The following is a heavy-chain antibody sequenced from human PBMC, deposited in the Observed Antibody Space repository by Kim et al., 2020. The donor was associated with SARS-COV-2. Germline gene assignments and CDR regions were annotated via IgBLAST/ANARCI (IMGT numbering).Heavy chain of an antibody. J-gene: IGHJ4*02. D-gene: IGHD6-19*01. CDR1: GGSISSYY. CDR3: ARSSGWYSPPDY. V-gene: IGHV4-59*01. Sequence: SETLSLTCTVSGGSISSYYWSWIRQPPGKGLEWIGYIYYSGSTNYNPSLKSRVTISVDTSKNQFSLKLSSVTAADTAVYYCARSSGWYSPPDYWGQGTLVTVSS. CDR2: IYYSGST.